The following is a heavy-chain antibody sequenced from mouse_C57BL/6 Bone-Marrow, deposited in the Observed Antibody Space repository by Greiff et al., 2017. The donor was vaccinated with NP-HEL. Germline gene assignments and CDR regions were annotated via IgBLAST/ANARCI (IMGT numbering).Heavy chain of an antibody. V-gene: IGHV3-6*01. Sequence: EVQLQESGPGLVKPSQSLSLTCSVTGYSITSGYYWNWIRQFPGNQLEWMGYISYDGSNNYNPSLKNRISITRDTSKNQFFLKLNSVTTEDTATYYCARNSYYFDYWGQGTTLTVSS. CDR2: ISYDGSN. J-gene: IGHJ2*01. CDR3: ARNSYYFDY. CDR1: GYSITSGYY.